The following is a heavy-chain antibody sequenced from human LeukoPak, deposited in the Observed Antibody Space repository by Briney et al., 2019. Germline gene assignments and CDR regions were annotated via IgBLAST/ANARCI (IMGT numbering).Heavy chain of an antibody. CDR1: GGSISSGGYY. D-gene: IGHD6-19*01. V-gene: IGHV4-31*03. Sequence: SQTLSLTCTVSGGSISSGGYYWSWIRQHPGKGLEWIGYIYYSGSTYYNPSLKSRVTISVDTSKNQFSLKLSSVTAADTAVYYCARDRRVAVAGTWDYYYGMDVWAQGTTVTVSS. J-gene: IGHJ6*02. CDR3: ARDRRVAVAGTWDYYYGMDV. CDR2: IYYSGST.